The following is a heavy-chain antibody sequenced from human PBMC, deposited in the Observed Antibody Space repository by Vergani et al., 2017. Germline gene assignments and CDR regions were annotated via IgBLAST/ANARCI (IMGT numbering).Heavy chain of an antibody. V-gene: IGHV4-61*02. CDR2: IYTSGST. Sequence: QVQLQESGPGLVKPSQNLSLTCTVSGGSISSGSYFWTWIRQPAGKGLEWIGRIYTSGSTNYNPSLKSRVTISVDTSKNQFSLKLSSVTAADTAVYYCAKVGRSEVAGTFGAFDIWGQGTMVTVSS. CDR1: GGSISSGSYF. D-gene: IGHD6-19*01. J-gene: IGHJ3*02. CDR3: AKVGRSEVAGTFGAFDI.